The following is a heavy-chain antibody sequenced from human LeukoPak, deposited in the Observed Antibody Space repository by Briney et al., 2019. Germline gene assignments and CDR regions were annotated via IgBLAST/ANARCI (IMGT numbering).Heavy chain of an antibody. V-gene: IGHV1-69*13. CDR3: ARGPRYSYDSSILLFDY. Sequence: SVKVSCKASGGTFSSYAISWVRQAPGQGLEWMGGIIPIFGTANYAQKFQGRVTITADESTSTAYMELSSLRSEDTAVYFCARGPRYSYDSSILLFDYWGQGTLVTVSS. D-gene: IGHD3-22*01. CDR1: GGTFSSYA. CDR2: IIPIFGTA. J-gene: IGHJ4*02.